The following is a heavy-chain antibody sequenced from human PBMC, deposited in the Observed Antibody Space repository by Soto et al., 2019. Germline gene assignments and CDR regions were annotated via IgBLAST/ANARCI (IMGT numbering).Heavy chain of an antibody. Sequence: QVQLVQSGAEVKKPGASVKVSCKASGYTFTSYGISWVRQAPGQGLEWMGWISAYNGNTNYAQKLQGRVTMTTDTYTSTAYMELRSLRSDDTAVYYCARDLPRRPTTYYYYGMDVWGQGTTVTVSS. CDR3: ARDLPRRPTTYYYYGMDV. CDR1: GYTFTSYG. V-gene: IGHV1-18*01. CDR2: ISAYNGNT. J-gene: IGHJ6*02. D-gene: IGHD1-1*01.